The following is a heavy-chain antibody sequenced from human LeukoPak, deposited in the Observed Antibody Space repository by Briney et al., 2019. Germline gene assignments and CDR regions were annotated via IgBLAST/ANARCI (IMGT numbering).Heavy chain of an antibody. CDR1: GFTFSSYS. D-gene: IGHD6-19*01. J-gene: IGHJ1*01. V-gene: IGHV3-48*04. Sequence: GGSLRLSCAASGFTFSSYSMNWVRQAPGKGLEWVSYISSSSSTIYYADSVKGRFTISRDNAKNSLYVQMNSLRAEDTAVYYCARVWSSGWYRVQTSEYFQHWGQGTLVTVSS. CDR3: ARVWSSGWYRVQTSEYFQH. CDR2: ISSSSSTI.